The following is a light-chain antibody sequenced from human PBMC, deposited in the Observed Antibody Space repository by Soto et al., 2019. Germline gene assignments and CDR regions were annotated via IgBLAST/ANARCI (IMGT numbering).Light chain of an antibody. CDR3: QQYDTYPLT. V-gene: IGKV1-5*03. Sequence: DIQMTQSPSTLSAFVGARVTITCRASQSISGRLAWYQQKPGKAPSVLIYKASSLESGVPSRFSGSGSGTEFTLTISSLQSDDFASYYCQQYDTYPLTFGGGTKVEIK. CDR2: KAS. J-gene: IGKJ4*01. CDR1: QSISGR.